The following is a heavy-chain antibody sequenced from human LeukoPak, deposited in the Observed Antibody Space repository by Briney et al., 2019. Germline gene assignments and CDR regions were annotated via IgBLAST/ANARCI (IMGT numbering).Heavy chain of an antibody. CDR3: ARHFAFSYYYMDV. J-gene: IGHJ6*03. CDR2: IYYSGST. CDR1: GGSISSYY. Sequence: PSETLSLTCTVSGGSISSYYWSWIRQPPGKGLEWIGYIYYSGSTNYNPSLKSRVTISVDTSKNQSSLKLSSVTAADTAVYYCARHFAFSYYYMDVWGKGTTVTVSS. V-gene: IGHV4-59*08.